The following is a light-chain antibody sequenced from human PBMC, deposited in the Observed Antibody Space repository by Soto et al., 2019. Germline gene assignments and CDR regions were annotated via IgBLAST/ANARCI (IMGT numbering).Light chain of an antibody. CDR3: QQYNNWWT. CDR2: DAS. V-gene: IGKV1-17*01. J-gene: IGKJ1*01. Sequence: DIQMTQSPSSLSASVGDRVTITCRASQSVSNYLHWYQQKPGKAPNLLIYDASTLQSGVPSRFSGSGSGTEFTLTISSLQSEDFAVYYCQQYNNWWTFGQGTKVDIK. CDR1: QSVSNY.